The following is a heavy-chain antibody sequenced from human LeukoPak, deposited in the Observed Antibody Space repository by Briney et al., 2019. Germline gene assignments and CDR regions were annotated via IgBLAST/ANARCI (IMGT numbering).Heavy chain of an antibody. CDR3: AREGSSSSGDNFDY. Sequence: SVKVSCKASGGTFSSYAISWVRQAPGQGLEWMGRIIPIFGTANYAQKFQGRVTITTDESTSTAYMKLSSLRSEDTAVYYCAREGSSSSGDNFDYWGQGTLVTVSS. CDR2: IIPIFGTA. CDR1: GGTFSSYA. V-gene: IGHV1-69*05. D-gene: IGHD6-6*01. J-gene: IGHJ4*02.